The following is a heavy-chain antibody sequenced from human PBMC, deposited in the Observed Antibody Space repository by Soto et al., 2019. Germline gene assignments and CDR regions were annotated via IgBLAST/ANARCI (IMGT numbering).Heavy chain of an antibody. CDR3: ARGRYCINGRCFPNWFDS. V-gene: IGHV4-30-4*01. D-gene: IGHD2-8*01. CDR2: IYKSATT. J-gene: IGHJ5*01. Sequence: SETLSLTSSVSGDSISTVDYFWAWIRQPPGQALEYIGYIYKSATTYYNPSFESRVAISLDTSKSQFSLNVTSVTAADTAVYFCARGRYCINGRCFPNWFDSWGQGTLVTVSS. CDR1: GDSISTVDYF.